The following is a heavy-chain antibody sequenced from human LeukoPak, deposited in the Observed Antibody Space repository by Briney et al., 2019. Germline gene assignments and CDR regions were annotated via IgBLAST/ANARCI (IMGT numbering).Heavy chain of an antibody. CDR2: IRYDGSNK. D-gene: IGHD5-18*01. Sequence: YPGGSLRLSCAASGFTFSSYGMHWVRQAPGKGLEWVAFIRYDGSNKYYADSVKGRFTISRDNSKNTLYLQMNSLRAEDTAVYYCAKGRVQLWLLYYYYGMDVWGQGTTVTVSS. V-gene: IGHV3-30*02. J-gene: IGHJ6*02. CDR1: GFTFSSYG. CDR3: AKGRVQLWLLYYYYGMDV.